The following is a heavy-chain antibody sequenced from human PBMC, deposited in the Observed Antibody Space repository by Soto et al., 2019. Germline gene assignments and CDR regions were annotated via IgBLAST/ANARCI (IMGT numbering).Heavy chain of an antibody. V-gene: IGHV3-48*01. CDR1: GFTFSSYS. J-gene: IGHJ4*02. CDR2: IGSSSTTI. Sequence: WGSLRLSCAASGFTFSSYSFNWVRQAPGKGLEWLSYIGSSSTTIYYADSVKGRFIISRDNAKNSLYLQMNSLRPEDTAVYYCAREQQLAFDNWGQGTRVPVSS. CDR3: AREQQLAFDN. D-gene: IGHD6-13*01.